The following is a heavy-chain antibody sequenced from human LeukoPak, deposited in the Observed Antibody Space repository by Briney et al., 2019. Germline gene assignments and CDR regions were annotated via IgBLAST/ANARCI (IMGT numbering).Heavy chain of an antibody. V-gene: IGHV3-23*01. D-gene: IGHD1-1*01. CDR2: ISGSGGST. CDR1: GFTFSSYA. Sequence: VGSLRLSCAASGFTFSSYAMSWVRQAPGKGLEWVSAISGSGGSTYYADSVKGRFTISRDTSTNTLYLQKNSLRAEDTAVYYCARSRPPGRHGYYYYCIDVWGKGTTVTVSS. J-gene: IGHJ6*04. CDR3: ARSRPPGRHGYYYYCIDV.